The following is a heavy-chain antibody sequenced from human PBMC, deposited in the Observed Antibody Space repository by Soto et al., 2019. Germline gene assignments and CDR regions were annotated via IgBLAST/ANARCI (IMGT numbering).Heavy chain of an antibody. CDR1: GYSISSGYY. CDR2: IYHSGST. Sequence: SETLSLTCAVSGYSISSGYYWGWIRQPPGKGLEWIGSIYHSGSTYYNPSLKSRVTISVDTSKNQFSLKLSSVTAADTAVYYWARAKSGSPGWFDPWGQRTMVTVSS. J-gene: IGHJ5*02. D-gene: IGHD1-26*01. CDR3: ARAKSGSPGWFDP. V-gene: IGHV4-38-2*01.